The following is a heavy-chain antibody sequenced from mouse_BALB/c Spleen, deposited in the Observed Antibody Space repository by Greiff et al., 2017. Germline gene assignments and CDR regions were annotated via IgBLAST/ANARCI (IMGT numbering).Heavy chain of an antibody. CDR3: ARDHAMDY. J-gene: IGHJ4*01. CDR2: ISSGGSYT. V-gene: IGHV5-9-4*01. Sequence: EVQRVESGGGLVKPGGSLKLSCAASGFTFSSYAMSWVRQSPEKRLEWVAEISSGGSYTYYPDTVTGRFTISRDNAKNTLYLGMSSLRSEDTAMYYCARDHAMDYWGQGTSVTVSS. CDR1: GFTFSSYA.